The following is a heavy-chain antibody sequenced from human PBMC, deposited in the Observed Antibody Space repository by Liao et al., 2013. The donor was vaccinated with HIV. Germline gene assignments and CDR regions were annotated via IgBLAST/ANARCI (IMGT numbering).Heavy chain of an antibody. J-gene: IGHJ4*02. CDR3: ARITVIAAADY. Sequence: QVQLQESGPGLVKPSQTLSLTCTVSGGSISSGRYYWSWIRQPAGKGLEWIGRIYTNGSTNYNPSLKSRVTISVDTSKNQFSLKLSSVTAADTAVYYCARITVIAAADYWGQGALVTVSS. CDR2: IYTNGST. CDR1: GGSISSGRYY. V-gene: IGHV4-61*02. D-gene: IGHD6-13*01.